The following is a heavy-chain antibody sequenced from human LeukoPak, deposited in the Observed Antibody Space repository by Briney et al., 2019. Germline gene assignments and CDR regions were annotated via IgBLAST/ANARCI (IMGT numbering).Heavy chain of an antibody. V-gene: IGHV4-31*03. CDR1: GGSISSGGYY. CDR2: IYYSGST. CDR3: ARYYYDSSGYYFDY. J-gene: IGHJ4*02. Sequence: PSQTLSLTCTVSGGSISSGGYYWSWIRQHPGKGLEWIGYIYYSGSTYYNPSLKSRVTISVDTSKNQFSLKLSSVTAAGTAVYYCARYYYDSSGYYFDYWGQGTLVTVSS. D-gene: IGHD3-22*01.